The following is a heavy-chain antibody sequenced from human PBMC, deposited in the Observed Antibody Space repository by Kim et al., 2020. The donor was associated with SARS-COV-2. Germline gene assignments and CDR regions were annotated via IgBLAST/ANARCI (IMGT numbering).Heavy chain of an antibody. V-gene: IGHV3-30*01. Sequence: SNKYYAESVKGRFTISRDNSKNTLYLQMNSLRAEDTAVYYCARQRYSSDYWGQGTLVTVSS. D-gene: IGHD6-6*01. J-gene: IGHJ4*02. CDR3: ARQRYSSDY. CDR2: SNK.